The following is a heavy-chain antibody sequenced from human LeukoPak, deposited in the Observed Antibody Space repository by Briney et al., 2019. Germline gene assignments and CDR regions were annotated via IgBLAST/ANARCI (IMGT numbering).Heavy chain of an antibody. V-gene: IGHV4-59*01. Sequence: SETLSLTCTVSGGSTSSYYWSWIRQPPGKGLEWIGYIYYSGSTNYNPSLKSRVTISVDTSKNQFSLKLSSVTAADTAVYYCARDDAYMVRGVIEYYGMDVWGQGTTVTVSS. CDR2: IYYSGST. CDR3: ARDDAYMVRGVIEYYGMDV. CDR1: GGSTSSYY. J-gene: IGHJ6*02. D-gene: IGHD3-10*01.